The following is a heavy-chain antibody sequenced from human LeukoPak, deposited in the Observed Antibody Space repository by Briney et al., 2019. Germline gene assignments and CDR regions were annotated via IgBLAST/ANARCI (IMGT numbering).Heavy chain of an antibody. J-gene: IGHJ4*02. V-gene: IGHV3-23*01. CDR3: AKLTSGWFEDF. D-gene: IGHD6-19*01. CDR2: ISPTDGYT. Sequence: GGSLRLSCAASGFTFSNHAMTWVRQAPGKGLEWVSTISPTDGYTYYVDSVKGRFTISRDFSKNTLYLQMNSLRAEDTAVYFCAKLTSGWFEDFWGQGTLVTVSS. CDR1: GFTFSNHA.